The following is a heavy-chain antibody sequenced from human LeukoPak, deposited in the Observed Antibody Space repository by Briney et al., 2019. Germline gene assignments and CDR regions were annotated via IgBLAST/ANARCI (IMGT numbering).Heavy chain of an antibody. Sequence: GGSLRLSCAVSGFTFSSYAMHWVRQAPGRGLEWVAVISYDGSNKYYADSVKGRFTISRDNSKNTLYLRMNSLRAEDTAVYYCARDPMRLLWFGELLSPDYWGQGTLVTVSS. J-gene: IGHJ4*02. CDR1: GFTFSSYA. CDR3: ARDPMRLLWFGELLSPDY. V-gene: IGHV3-30-3*01. CDR2: ISYDGSNK. D-gene: IGHD3-10*01.